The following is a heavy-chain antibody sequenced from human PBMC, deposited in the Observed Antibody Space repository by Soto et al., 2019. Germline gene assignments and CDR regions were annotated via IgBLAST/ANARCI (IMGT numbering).Heavy chain of an antibody. D-gene: IGHD6-13*01. V-gene: IGHV3-23*01. Sequence: EVQLLESGGGLVQPGGSLRLSCAASGFTFSNNAMTWVRQAPGRGLEFVSVISGGGGVTYYADSVKGRFTISRDNSKNTLFPQMNSLRVEDTAIYYCAKDSTESTSWYDFHYWGQGTLVTVS. CDR3: AKDSTESTSWYDFHY. J-gene: IGHJ4*02. CDR2: ISGGGGVT. CDR1: GFTFSNNA.